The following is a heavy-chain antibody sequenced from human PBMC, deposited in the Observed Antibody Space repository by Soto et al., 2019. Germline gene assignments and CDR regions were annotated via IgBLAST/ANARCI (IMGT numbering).Heavy chain of an antibody. D-gene: IGHD6-25*01. V-gene: IGHV2-5*02. CDR2: IYWDDDK. Sequence: QITLKESGPTLVKPTQTLTLTCTFSGFSLSTSGVGVGWIRQPPGKALEWLALIYWDDDKRYSPSLKSRLTTTKDTPKTQVALKMPNMDPMDTATYYCAQRRRAAGGSFFAYWGQGPLVTVSS. CDR3: AQRRRAAGGSFFAY. CDR1: GFSLSTSGVG. J-gene: IGHJ4*02.